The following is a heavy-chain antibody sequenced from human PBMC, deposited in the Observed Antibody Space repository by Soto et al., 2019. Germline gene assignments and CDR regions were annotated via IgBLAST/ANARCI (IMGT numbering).Heavy chain of an antibody. CDR2: ISAYNGNT. D-gene: IGHD1-1*01. CDR1: GYTFTSYG. J-gene: IGHJ6*02. Sequence: GASVKVSCKASGYTFTSYGISWVRQAPGQGLEWMGWISAYNGNTNYAQKLQGRVTMTTDTSTSTAYMELRSLRSDDTAVYYCERGHWHYYYYSGMDVWGQGTTVTVSS. CDR3: ERGHWHYYYYSGMDV. V-gene: IGHV1-18*01.